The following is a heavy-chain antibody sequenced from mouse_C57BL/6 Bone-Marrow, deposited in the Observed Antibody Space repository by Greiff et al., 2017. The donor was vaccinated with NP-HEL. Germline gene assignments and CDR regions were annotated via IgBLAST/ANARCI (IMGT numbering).Heavy chain of an antibody. V-gene: IGHV1-64*01. J-gene: IGHJ1*03. D-gene: IGHD1-1*01. CDR3: ARSPITTVVLHWYFDV. CDR2: IHPNSGST. CDR1: GYTFTSYW. Sequence: QVQLKESGAELVKPGASVKLSCKASGYTFTSYWMHWVKQRPGQGLEWIGMIHPNSGSTNYNEKFKSKATLTVDKSSSTAYMQLSSLTSEDSAVYYCARSPITTVVLHWYFDVWGTGTTVTVSS.